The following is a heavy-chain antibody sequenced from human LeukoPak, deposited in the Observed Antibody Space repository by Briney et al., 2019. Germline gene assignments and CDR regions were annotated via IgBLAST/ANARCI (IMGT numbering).Heavy chain of an antibody. CDR1: GFTFSSYA. J-gene: IGHJ3*02. CDR2: ISGSAGST. Sequence: GGSLRLSCAASGFTFSSYAMSWVRQAPGKGLEWVSSISGSAGSTYYADSVKGRFTISRDNSKNTLYLQMSSLRAEDTAVYYCAKGPAVGAFDIWGQGTMVTVSS. V-gene: IGHV3-23*01. CDR3: AKGPAVGAFDI.